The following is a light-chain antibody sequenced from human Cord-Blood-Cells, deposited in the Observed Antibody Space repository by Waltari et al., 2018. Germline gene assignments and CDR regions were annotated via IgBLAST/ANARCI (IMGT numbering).Light chain of an antibody. Sequence: DIVMTQTPLSLSVTPGQPASISCKSSQSLLHSDGKTYLYWYLQKPGQSPQLLIYEVSRRVSGVPDRFSGSGSGTDFTLKISRVEAEDVGVYYCMQGIHLPWTFGQGTKVEIK. CDR2: EVS. V-gene: IGKV2-29*02. CDR1: QSLLHSDGKTY. J-gene: IGKJ1*01. CDR3: MQGIHLPWT.